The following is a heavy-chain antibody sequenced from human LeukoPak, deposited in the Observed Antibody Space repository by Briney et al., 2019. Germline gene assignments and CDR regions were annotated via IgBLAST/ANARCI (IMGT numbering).Heavy chain of an antibody. CDR2: IYPADSDT. D-gene: IGHD6-13*01. Sequence: GESLKISCKGSGYSFSTYWIAWVRQMPGKGREWMGIIYPADSDTRYSPSFQGQFTISADKSISTAYLQWSSLKASDSAIYYCAGAPTGTAIDSWGQGTLVTVSS. CDR1: GYSFSTYW. V-gene: IGHV5-51*01. J-gene: IGHJ4*02. CDR3: AGAPTGTAIDS.